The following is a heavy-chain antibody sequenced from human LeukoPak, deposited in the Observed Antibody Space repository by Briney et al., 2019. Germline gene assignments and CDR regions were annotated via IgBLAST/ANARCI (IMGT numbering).Heavy chain of an antibody. CDR3: TRDRLELGATGENDAFDI. CDR1: GFTFGDYA. V-gene: IGHV3-49*03. J-gene: IGHJ3*02. Sequence: GGSLRLSCTASGFTFGDYAMSWFRQAPGKGLEWVGFIRSKAYGGTTEYAASVKGRFTISRDDSKSIAYLQMNSLKTEDTAVYYCTRDRLELGATGENDAFDIWGQGTMVTVSS. D-gene: IGHD1-26*01. CDR2: IRSKAYGGTT.